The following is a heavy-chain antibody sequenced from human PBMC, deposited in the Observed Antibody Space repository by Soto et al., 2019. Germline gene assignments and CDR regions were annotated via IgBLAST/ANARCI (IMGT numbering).Heavy chain of an antibody. D-gene: IGHD1-26*01. CDR2: IYHSGTT. J-gene: IGHJ4*02. V-gene: IGHV4-28*03. CDR1: GYSISSSNW. Sequence: PSETLSLTCAVSGYSISSSNWWGWIRQPPGKGLEWIGYIYHSGTTYYNPSLKSRVTISVHTSSNQFSLELSSVTAADTAVYYCARGLISGSHYSGGWYYFDSWGQGTQVTVSS. CDR3: ARGLISGSHYSGGWYYFDS.